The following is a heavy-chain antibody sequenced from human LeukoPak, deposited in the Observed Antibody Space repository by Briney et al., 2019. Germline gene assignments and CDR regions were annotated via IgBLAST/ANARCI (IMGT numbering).Heavy chain of an antibody. CDR3: AREDYGSGSYYDVTGYFDY. Sequence: PGGSLRLSCAASGLTFSDYYMSWIRQAPGKGLEWVSYISSSGSTIYYADSVKGRFTISRDNAKNSLYLQMYSLRAEDTAVYYCAREDYGSGSYYDVTGYFDYWGQGTLVTVSS. CDR1: GLTFSDYY. J-gene: IGHJ4*02. CDR2: ISSSGSTI. V-gene: IGHV3-11*01. D-gene: IGHD3-10*01.